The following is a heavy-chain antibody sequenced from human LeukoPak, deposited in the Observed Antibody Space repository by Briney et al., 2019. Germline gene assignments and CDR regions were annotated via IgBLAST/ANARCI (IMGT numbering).Heavy chain of an antibody. Sequence: SGTLSLTCAVSGGSISSSNWWSWVRQPPGKGLEWIGEIYHSGSTNYNPSLKSRVTISVDKSKNQFSLKLSSVTAADTAVYYCARDRLLEDRDYHYYYYMDVWGIGTTVTVSS. CDR1: GGSISSSNW. V-gene: IGHV4-4*02. J-gene: IGHJ6*03. CDR2: IYHSGST. D-gene: IGHD1-1*01. CDR3: ARDRLLEDRDYHYYYYMDV.